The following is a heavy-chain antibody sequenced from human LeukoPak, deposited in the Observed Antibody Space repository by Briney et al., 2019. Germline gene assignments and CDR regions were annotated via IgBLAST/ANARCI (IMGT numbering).Heavy chain of an antibody. J-gene: IGHJ4*02. Sequence: GASVRVSCKASGYTFTSYGISWVRQAPGQGLEWMGWISAYNGNTNYAQKLQGRVTMTTDTSTSTAYMELRSLRSDDTAVYYCARVEPGYSGLPEDYWGQGTLVTVSS. CDR2: ISAYNGNT. CDR3: ARVEPGYSGLPEDY. V-gene: IGHV1-18*01. CDR1: GYTFTSYG. D-gene: IGHD5-12*01.